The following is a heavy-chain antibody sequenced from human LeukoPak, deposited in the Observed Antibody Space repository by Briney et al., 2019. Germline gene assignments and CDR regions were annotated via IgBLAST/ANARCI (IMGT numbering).Heavy chain of an antibody. CDR1: GGTFSSYA. D-gene: IGHD3-10*01. CDR2: IIPILGIA. J-gene: IGHJ3*01. V-gene: IGHV1-69*04. Sequence: SVKVSCKASGGTFSSYAISWVRQAPGQGLEWMGRIIPILGIANYAQKFQGRVTTTADKSTSTAYMELSSLRSEDTAVYYCAREGYYGSGSYYPFFWGQGTMVTVSS. CDR3: AREGYYGSGSYYPFF.